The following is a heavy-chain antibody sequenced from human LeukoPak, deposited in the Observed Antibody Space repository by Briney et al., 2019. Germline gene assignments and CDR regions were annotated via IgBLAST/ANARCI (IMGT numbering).Heavy chain of an antibody. J-gene: IGHJ4*02. CDR1: GYTFTSYG. D-gene: IGHD6-19*01. CDR2: ISAYNGNT. V-gene: IGHV1-18*01. Sequence: ASVKVSCKASGYTFTSYGISWVRQAPGQGLEWMGWISAYNGNTNYAQKLQGRVTMTTDTSTSTAYMELRSLRSDDTAVYYCARDRFRYSSGWSISTGYWGQGTLVTVSS. CDR3: ARDRFRYSSGWSISTGY.